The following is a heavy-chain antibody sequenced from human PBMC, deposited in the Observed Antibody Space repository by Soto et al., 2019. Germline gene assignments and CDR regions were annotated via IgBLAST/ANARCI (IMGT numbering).Heavy chain of an antibody. CDR3: GRGPSPRAPTGGTPYYFAMDV. V-gene: IGHV1-8*02. J-gene: IGHJ6*02. Sequence: ASVKVSCKASGYDFTAYDINWVRQASGQGLEWMGWMNPINGATGSARRFQGRVSMTRNTATGTAYLELTSLRSDDSAVYYCGRGPSPRAPTGGTPYYFAMDVWGQGTTVTVSS. CDR2: MNPINGAT. D-gene: IGHD2-15*01. CDR1: GYDFTAYD.